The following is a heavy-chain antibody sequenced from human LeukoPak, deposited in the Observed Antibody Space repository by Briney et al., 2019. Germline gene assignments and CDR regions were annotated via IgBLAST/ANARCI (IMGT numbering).Heavy chain of an antibody. CDR3: AREIATSGGNSRALDY. CDR2: IFYSGST. Sequence: PSETLSLTCTVSGGSIRSYYWSWIRQPPGMGLEWIGYIFYSGSTNYNPSLKSRVTVSVDTSKNQFSLKVSSVTAADTAVYYCAREIATSGGNSRALDYWGQGTLVTVSS. CDR1: GGSIRSYY. V-gene: IGHV4-59*01. D-gene: IGHD4-23*01. J-gene: IGHJ4*02.